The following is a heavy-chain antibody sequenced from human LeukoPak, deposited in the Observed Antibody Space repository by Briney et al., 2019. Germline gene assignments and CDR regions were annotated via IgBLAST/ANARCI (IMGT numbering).Heavy chain of an antibody. D-gene: IGHD6-19*01. CDR1: GGSISSYY. CDR2: IYYSGST. CDR3: ARVKGAGGWYTNYYYYYYMDV. J-gene: IGHJ6*03. V-gene: IGHV4-59*01. Sequence: SETLPLTCTVSGGSISSYYWSWIRQPPGKGLEWIGYIYYSGSTNYNPSLKSRVTISVDTSKNQFSLKLSSVTAADTAVYYCARVKGAGGWYTNYYYYYYMDVWGKGTTVTISS.